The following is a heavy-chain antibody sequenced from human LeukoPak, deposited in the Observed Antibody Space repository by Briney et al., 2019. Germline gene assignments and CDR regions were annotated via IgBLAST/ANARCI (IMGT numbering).Heavy chain of an antibody. CDR2: IIPIFGTA. V-gene: IGHV1-69*05. CDR1: GGTLSSYA. CDR3: ARVVGSLYYYYMDV. J-gene: IGHJ6*03. Sequence: ASVKVSCKASGGTLSSYAISWVRQAPGQGLEWTGAIIPIFGTANYAQKFQGRVTITTDESTSTAYMELSSLRSEDTAVYYCARVVGSLYYYYMDVWGKGTTVTVSS. D-gene: IGHD1-26*01.